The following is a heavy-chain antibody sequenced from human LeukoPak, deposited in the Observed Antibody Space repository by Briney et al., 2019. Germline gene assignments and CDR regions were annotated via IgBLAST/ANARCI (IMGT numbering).Heavy chain of an antibody. V-gene: IGHV1-18*04. J-gene: IGHJ3*02. CDR1: GYTFTSYG. CDR2: ISAYNGNT. Sequence: GASVKVSCKASGYTFTSYGISWVRQAPGQGLEWMGWISAYNGNTNYAQKLQGRVTMTTDTSTSTAYMELRSLRSDDTAVYYCARDRRSSGDSDAFDISGQGTMVTVSS. D-gene: IGHD6-19*01. CDR3: ARDRRSSGDSDAFDI.